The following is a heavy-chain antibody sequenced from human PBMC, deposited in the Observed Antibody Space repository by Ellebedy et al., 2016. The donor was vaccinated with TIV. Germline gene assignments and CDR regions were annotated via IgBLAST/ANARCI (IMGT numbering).Heavy chain of an antibody. Sequence: ASVKVSXXASGGTFSSYAISWVRQAPGQGLEWMGGINAYNGDTRYPQKFQGRVTMTTDTSTSTAYLELRSLRSDDTAVYYCARDMAPGTPGRGDYWGQGTLVTVSS. CDR3: ARDMAPGTPGRGDY. CDR2: INAYNGDT. CDR1: GGTFSSYA. J-gene: IGHJ4*02. D-gene: IGHD1-1*01. V-gene: IGHV1-18*01.